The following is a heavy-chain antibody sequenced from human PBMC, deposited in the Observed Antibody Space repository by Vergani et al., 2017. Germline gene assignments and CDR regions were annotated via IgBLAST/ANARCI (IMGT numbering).Heavy chain of an antibody. Sequence: EVQLVESGGGLVQPGGSLRLSCAAFGFTFSSYWMSWVRQTPGKGLEWVANIKQDGSEKYYVDSVKGRLTISRDNAKNSLYLQMNSLRAEDTAVYYCARELKSYYYYGLDVWGQGTTVTVS. CDR3: ARELKSYYYYGLDV. V-gene: IGHV3-7*01. J-gene: IGHJ6*02. CDR1: GFTFSSYW. CDR2: IKQDGSEK.